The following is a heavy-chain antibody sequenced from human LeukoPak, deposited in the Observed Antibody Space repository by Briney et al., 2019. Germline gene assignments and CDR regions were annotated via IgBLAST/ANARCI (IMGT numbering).Heavy chain of an antibody. Sequence: GESLKISCKASGYSFTSYWIGWVRQMPGKGLEWMGIVYPGDSDTRYSPSFQGQVTISADKSISTAYLQWSSLKASDTAMYYCARQGYSSSSRFDNWGHGTLVTVSS. CDR3: ARQGYSSSSRFDN. D-gene: IGHD6-6*01. CDR2: VYPGDSDT. J-gene: IGHJ4*01. CDR1: GYSFTSYW. V-gene: IGHV5-51*01.